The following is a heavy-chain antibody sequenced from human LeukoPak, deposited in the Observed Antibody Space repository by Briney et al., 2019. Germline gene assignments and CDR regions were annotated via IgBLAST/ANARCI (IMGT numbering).Heavy chain of an antibody. CDR3: AREDTAMVIFDY. CDR1: GYTFTGYY. Sequence: ASVKVSCKASGYTFTGYYMHWVRQAPGQGLEWMGRINPNSGGTNYAQKFQGRVTMTRDTSISTAYMELSRLRSDDTAVYYCAREDTAMVIFDYWGQGTLVTVSS. CDR2: INPNSGGT. J-gene: IGHJ4*02. V-gene: IGHV1-2*06. D-gene: IGHD5-18*01.